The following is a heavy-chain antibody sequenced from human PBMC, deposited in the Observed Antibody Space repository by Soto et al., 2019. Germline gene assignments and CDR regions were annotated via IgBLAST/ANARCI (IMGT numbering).Heavy chain of an antibody. CDR1: GFTFSSYG. Sequence: QVQLVESGGGVVQPGRSPRLSCAASGFTFSSYGMHWVRQAPGKGLEWVAVIWYDGSNKYYADSVKGRFTISRDNSKNTLYLQMNSLRAEDTAVYYCARSRVAGTGPIDYWGQGTLVTVSS. CDR2: IWYDGSNK. D-gene: IGHD6-19*01. J-gene: IGHJ4*02. CDR3: ARSRVAGTGPIDY. V-gene: IGHV3-33*01.